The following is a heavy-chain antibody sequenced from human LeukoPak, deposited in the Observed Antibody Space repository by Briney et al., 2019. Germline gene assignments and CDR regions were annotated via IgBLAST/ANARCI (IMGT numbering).Heavy chain of an antibody. Sequence: GRSLRLSCAASGFTFDDYAMHWARQPPGKALGWVSGISWNSGSIGYADSVKGRFTISRDNAKNSLYLQMNSLRAEDTALYYCAKDREGYSSTFDYWGQGTLVTVSS. CDR2: ISWNSGSI. D-gene: IGHD6-19*01. CDR1: GFTFDDYA. CDR3: AKDREGYSSTFDY. J-gene: IGHJ4*02. V-gene: IGHV3-9*01.